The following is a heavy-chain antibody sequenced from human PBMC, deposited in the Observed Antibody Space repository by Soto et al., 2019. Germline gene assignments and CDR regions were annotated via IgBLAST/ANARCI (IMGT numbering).Heavy chain of an antibody. Sequence: QVQLQESGPGLVKPSETLSLTCTVSGDSISSYYWSWIRQPAGQGMEWIGRIHTTENTNYNHSLKRRVAKPIDTTNSQVSLKLTSLTSADTAVDYCASALSSAAGLDFYYWVQGTLVTVSS. V-gene: IGHV4-4*07. D-gene: IGHD6-13*01. CDR3: ASALSSAAGLDFYY. CDR1: GDSISSYY. J-gene: IGHJ4*02. CDR2: IHTTENT.